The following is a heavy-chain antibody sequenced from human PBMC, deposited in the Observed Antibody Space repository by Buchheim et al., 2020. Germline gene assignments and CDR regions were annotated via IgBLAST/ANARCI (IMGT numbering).Heavy chain of an antibody. Sequence: QVQLQESGPGLVKPSQTLSLTCTVSGGSISSGVYYWSWIRQPPGKGLEWIGYIYYSGSPYYNPSLKSRVTISVETPKNQFSLKLSSVTAADTAVYYCARESSMPHNSFDYWGQGTL. CDR3: ARESSMPHNSFDY. V-gene: IGHV4-30-4*01. J-gene: IGHJ4*02. CDR1: GGSISSGVYY. D-gene: IGHD2-2*01. CDR2: IYYSGSP.